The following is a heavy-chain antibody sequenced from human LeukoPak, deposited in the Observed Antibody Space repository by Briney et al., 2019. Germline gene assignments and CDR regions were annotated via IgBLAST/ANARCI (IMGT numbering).Heavy chain of an antibody. D-gene: IGHD6-6*01. V-gene: IGHV4-38-2*02. Sequence: SETLSLTCTVSGYSISSGYYWGWIRQPPGKGLEWIGSIYHSGSTYYNPSLKSRVTISVDTSKNQFSLKLSSVTAADTAVYYCARSIHSPYSSSFWFDPWGQGTLVTVSS. CDR2: IYHSGST. CDR3: ARSIHSPYSSSFWFDP. CDR1: GYSISSGYY. J-gene: IGHJ5*02.